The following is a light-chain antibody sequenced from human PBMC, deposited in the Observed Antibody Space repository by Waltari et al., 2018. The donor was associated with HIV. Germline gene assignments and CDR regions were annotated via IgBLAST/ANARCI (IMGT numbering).Light chain of an antibody. V-gene: IGKV1-33*01. Sequence: DIQMTQSPSSLSASVGHRVTITCQASQDISNYLNWYQQKPGKAPKLLIYDASNLETGVASRFSGSGSGTDFTFTISSLQAEDIATYYCQQYDNLPFPFGPGTKVDIK. J-gene: IGKJ3*01. CDR1: QDISNY. CDR3: QQYDNLPFP. CDR2: DAS.